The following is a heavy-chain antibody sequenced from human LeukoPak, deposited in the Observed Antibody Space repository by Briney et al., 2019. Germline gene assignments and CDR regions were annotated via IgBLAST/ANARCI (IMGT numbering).Heavy chain of an antibody. CDR3: ARTVVVVAANDAFDI. V-gene: IGHV5-51*01. Sequence: GESLKISCKGSGYSFTSYWIGWVRQMPGKGLEWMGIIYPGDSDTRYSPSFQGQATISADKSISTAYLPWSSLKASDTAMYYCARTVVVVAANDAFDIWGQGTMVTVSS. D-gene: IGHD2-15*01. CDR2: IYPGDSDT. CDR1: GYSFTSYW. J-gene: IGHJ3*02.